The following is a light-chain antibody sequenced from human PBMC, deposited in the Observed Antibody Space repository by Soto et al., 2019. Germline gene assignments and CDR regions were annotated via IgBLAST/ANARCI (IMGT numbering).Light chain of an antibody. J-gene: IGKJ1*01. CDR1: QDIRSD. V-gene: IGKV1-6*01. Sequence: AIQVTQSPSSLSGSVGDRVTISWGASQDIRSDLCWYQQEQGKAPKMLIFAASNLQSGVPSRLRGNAYGTTFTLTISSIKPEDVETYYCLQDHTYTWTFGHGTQVDIK. CDR2: AAS. CDR3: LQDHTYTWT.